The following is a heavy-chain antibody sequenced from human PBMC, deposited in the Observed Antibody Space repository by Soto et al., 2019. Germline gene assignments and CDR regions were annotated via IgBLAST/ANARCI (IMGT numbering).Heavy chain of an antibody. Sequence: VQLVESGGGLVQPGGSLRLSCAASGFIFSAYPMHWVRQAPGKGLEYVSAIRSNGGSTYYANSVKGRFTISRDNSKNTLYLQMGSLRAEDMAIYYCARGDDYVPFDYWGQGTVVTVSS. V-gene: IGHV3-64*01. CDR3: ARGDDYVPFDY. D-gene: IGHD4-17*01. CDR2: IRSNGGST. J-gene: IGHJ4*02. CDR1: GFIFSAYP.